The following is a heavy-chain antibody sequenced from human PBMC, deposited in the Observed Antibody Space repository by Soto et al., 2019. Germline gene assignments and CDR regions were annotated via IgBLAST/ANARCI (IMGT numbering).Heavy chain of an antibody. V-gene: IGHV3-23*01. Sequence: VQLLESGGGLVQPGGSLRLSCAASGFTFSSYAMSWVRQAPGKGLEWVSAISGSGGSTYYADSVKGRFTISRDNSKNTLYLQMNSLRAEDTAVYYCAKVGTYDFWSGYTYYYYYMDVWGKGTTVTVSS. J-gene: IGHJ6*03. D-gene: IGHD3-3*01. CDR3: AKVGTYDFWSGYTYYYYYMDV. CDR1: GFTFSSYA. CDR2: ISGSGGST.